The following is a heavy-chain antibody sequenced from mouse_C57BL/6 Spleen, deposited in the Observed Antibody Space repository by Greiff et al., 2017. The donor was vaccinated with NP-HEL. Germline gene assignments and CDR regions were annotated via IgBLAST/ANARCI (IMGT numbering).Heavy chain of an antibody. V-gene: IGHV1-50*01. CDR2: IYPSDSYT. Sequence: QVQLQQPGAELVKPGASVKLSCKASGYTFTSYWMQWVKQRPGQGLEWIGEIYPSDSYTNYNRKFKGKATLTVDTSSSTAYMQLSSLTSEDSAVYYCARRHYGSSCFDYWGQGTTLTVSS. D-gene: IGHD1-1*01. CDR1: GYTFTSYW. J-gene: IGHJ2*01. CDR3: ARRHYGSSCFDY.